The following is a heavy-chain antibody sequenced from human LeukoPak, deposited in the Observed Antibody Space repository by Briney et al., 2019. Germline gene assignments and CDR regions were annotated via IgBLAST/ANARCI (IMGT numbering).Heavy chain of an antibody. V-gene: IGHV4-59*01. CDR2: IYYSGST. Sequence: SETLSLTCTVSGGSISSYYWSWIRQPPGKGLEWIGYIYYSGSTNYNPSLKSRLTISVDTSKNQFSLKLSSVTAADTAVYYCARDGSSSWYEYYFDYWGQGTLVTVSS. J-gene: IGHJ4*02. CDR1: GGSISSYY. CDR3: ARDGSSSWYEYYFDY. D-gene: IGHD6-13*01.